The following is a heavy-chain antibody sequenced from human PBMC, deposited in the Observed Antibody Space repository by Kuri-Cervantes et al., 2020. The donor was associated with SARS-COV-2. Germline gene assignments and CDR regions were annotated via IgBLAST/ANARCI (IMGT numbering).Heavy chain of an antibody. D-gene: IGHD3-3*01. CDR3: AKDCYYDFWSGSVGWYFDY. CDR1: GFAFRTSA. V-gene: IGHV3-30*04. J-gene: IGHJ4*02. Sequence: GESLKISCAASGFAFRTSAMHWVRQAPDKGLEWVAVISYDGINEYYADFVKGRFTISRDNSKNTLYLQMNSLRAEDTAVYYCAKDCYYDFWSGSVGWYFDYWGQGTLVTVSS. CDR2: ISYDGINE.